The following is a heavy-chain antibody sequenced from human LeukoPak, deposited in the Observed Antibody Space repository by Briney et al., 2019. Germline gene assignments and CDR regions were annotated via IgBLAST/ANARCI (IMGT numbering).Heavy chain of an antibody. Sequence: GGSLRLSCAASGFTSLSYAMTWVRQAPGKRLEWVSSLTGSGANTYYADSVKGRFTISRDNSKSTLYLQMNSLRAEDTAVYYCAKGRGLFPSSNDYWGQGTLVTVSS. D-gene: IGHD3-10*01. V-gene: IGHV3-23*01. CDR1: GFTSLSYA. CDR2: LTGSGANT. CDR3: AKGRGLFPSSNDY. J-gene: IGHJ4*02.